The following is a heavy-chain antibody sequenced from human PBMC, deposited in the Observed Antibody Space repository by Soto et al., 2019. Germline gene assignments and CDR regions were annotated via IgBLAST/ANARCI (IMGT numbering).Heavy chain of an antibody. Sequence: QLQLQESGPGLVNPSETLSLTCTVSGGSISSSGYSWGWIRQPPGKGLEWIGSIYYSGNTYHNPSLKSRVTISVDTSKNQFSLKLSSVTAAYTAVYYCARLSGYTYGCFDYWGQGTLVTVSS. CDR1: GGSISSSGYS. V-gene: IGHV4-39*01. CDR3: ARLSGYTYGCFDY. CDR2: IYYSGNT. D-gene: IGHD5-18*01. J-gene: IGHJ4*02.